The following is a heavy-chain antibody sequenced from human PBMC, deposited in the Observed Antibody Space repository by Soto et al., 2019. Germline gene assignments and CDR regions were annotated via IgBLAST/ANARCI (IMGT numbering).Heavy chain of an antibody. CDR3: ARGTSRYYDSSGYHNWFDP. J-gene: IGHJ5*02. CDR2: IYYSGST. V-gene: IGHV4-30-4*01. D-gene: IGHD3-22*01. CDR1: GGSISSGDYY. Sequence: SETLSLTCTVSGGSISSGDYYWSWIRQPPGKGLEWIGYIYYSGSTYYNPSLKSRVTISVDTSKNQFSLKLSSVTAADTAVYYCARGTSRYYDSSGYHNWFDPWGQGTLVTVSS.